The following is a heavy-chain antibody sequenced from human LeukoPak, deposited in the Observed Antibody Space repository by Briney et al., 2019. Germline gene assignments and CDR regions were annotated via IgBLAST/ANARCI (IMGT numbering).Heavy chain of an antibody. D-gene: IGHD2-15*01. CDR3: ATQAAGGPLEF. CDR2: VYYTGST. Sequence: PSETLSLTCTVSGDSIGSSTYHWAGIRQPPGEGLEWIGSVYYTGSTHYIPSLKSRVTISLDTSKNQFSLKMSSVTAADTAVYYCATQAAGGPLEFWGQGTLATVSS. V-gene: IGHV4-39*01. CDR1: GDSIGSSTYH. J-gene: IGHJ4*02.